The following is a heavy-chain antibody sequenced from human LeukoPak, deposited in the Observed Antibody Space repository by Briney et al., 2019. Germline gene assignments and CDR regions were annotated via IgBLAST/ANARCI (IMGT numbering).Heavy chain of an antibody. D-gene: IGHD6-19*01. CDR2: ISYDGSNK. J-gene: IGHJ4*02. CDR3: ANRYSSGCPGAY. CDR1: GFTFRSYG. Sequence: GGSLRLSCAASGFTFRSYGMHWVRQAPGKGLEWVAVISYDGSNKYYADFVKGRFTISRDNSKNTLYLQMNSLRAEDTAVYYCANRYSSGCPGAYWGQGTLVSVSS. V-gene: IGHV3-30*18.